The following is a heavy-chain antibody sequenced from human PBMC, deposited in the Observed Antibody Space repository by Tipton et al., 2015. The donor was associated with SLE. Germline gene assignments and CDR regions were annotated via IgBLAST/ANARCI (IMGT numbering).Heavy chain of an antibody. J-gene: IGHJ4*02. CDR1: GFTFSNYG. D-gene: IGHD3-10*01. V-gene: IGHV3-33*06. CDR2: IWYDGTTR. CDR3: AKDVYASGSYYLDC. Sequence: SLRLSCAASGFTFSNYGMHWVRQAPGKGLEWLAIIWYDGTTRYYADSVKGRFTISRDNSNNTLYLEMNSLRVDDTAIYFCAKDVYASGSYYLDCWGQGTLVTVSS.